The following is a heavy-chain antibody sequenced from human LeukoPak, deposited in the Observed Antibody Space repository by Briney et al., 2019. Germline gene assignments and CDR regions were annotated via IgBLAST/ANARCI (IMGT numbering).Heavy chain of an antibody. CDR2: VYYNGDT. CDR3: AREFTRRGCSSTSCYRGYTDYYFDY. V-gene: IGHV4-39*07. D-gene: IGHD2-2*02. Sequence: SETLSLTCDVSGGSISSSGYYWAWIRQPPGKGLEWIGSVYYNGDTYYNPSLRSRVTFSVDTSKNQFSLRLNAVTAADTAVYYCAREFTRRGCSSTSCYRGYTDYYFDYWGQGTLVTVSS. CDR1: GGSISSSGYY. J-gene: IGHJ4*02.